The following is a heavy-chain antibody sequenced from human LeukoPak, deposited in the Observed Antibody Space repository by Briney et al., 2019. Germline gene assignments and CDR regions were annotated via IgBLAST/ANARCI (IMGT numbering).Heavy chain of an antibody. CDR2: IGSFSGTI. CDR3: ARDQGRVGY. CDR1: GITFSSYS. Sequence: GGSLRLSCVASGITFSSYSMNWVRQAPGKGLEWVSYIGSFSGTINYADSVKGRFTISRDNAKNSLYLQMNSLRAEDTAVYYCARDQGRVGYWGQGTLVTVSS. D-gene: IGHD3-10*01. J-gene: IGHJ4*02. V-gene: IGHV3-48*01.